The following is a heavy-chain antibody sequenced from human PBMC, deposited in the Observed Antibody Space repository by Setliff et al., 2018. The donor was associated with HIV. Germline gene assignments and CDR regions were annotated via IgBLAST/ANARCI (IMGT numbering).Heavy chain of an antibody. CDR3: ARDRSNWNYGKNYMDV. Sequence: SSETLSLTCAVYGGSVSGYYWSWIRQPPGKGLEWIGEIDHSGSTNYNPSLKSRVTISVDTSKNQSSLKLSSVTAADTAVYYCARDRSNWNYGKNYMDVWGKGTTVTVSS. CDR2: IDHSGST. V-gene: IGHV4-34*01. J-gene: IGHJ6*03. D-gene: IGHD1-7*01. CDR1: GGSVSGYY.